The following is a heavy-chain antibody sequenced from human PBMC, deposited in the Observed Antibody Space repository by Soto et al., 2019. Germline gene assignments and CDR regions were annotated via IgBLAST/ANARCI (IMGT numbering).Heavy chain of an antibody. CDR3: AREDDYGYRYINYGLDV. V-gene: IGHV3-30-3*01. D-gene: IGHD4-17*01. Sequence: PGGSLRLSCAASGFTFNIYALHWVRQAPGKGLVGVAVISFDGTKKYYSDSVKGRFTISRDNLKNTLYLQMNNLRVEDAALYFCAREDDYGYRYINYGLDVWGQGTTVTVSS. CDR1: GFTFNIYA. CDR2: ISFDGTKK. J-gene: IGHJ6*02.